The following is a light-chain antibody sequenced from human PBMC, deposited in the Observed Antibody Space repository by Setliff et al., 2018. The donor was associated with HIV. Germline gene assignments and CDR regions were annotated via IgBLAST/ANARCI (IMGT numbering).Light chain of an antibody. V-gene: IGLV2-14*01. CDR1: SSDVGGDSY. J-gene: IGLJ1*01. CDR3: SSYAITNTLP. Sequence: QSALTQPASVSGSPGQSITISCTGTSSDVGGDSYVSWYQQHPGKAPKLIIYEVRNRPSGVSNRFSGSKSGNTASLTISGLQTEDEADYYCSSYAITNTLPFGTGTKVTVL. CDR2: EVR.